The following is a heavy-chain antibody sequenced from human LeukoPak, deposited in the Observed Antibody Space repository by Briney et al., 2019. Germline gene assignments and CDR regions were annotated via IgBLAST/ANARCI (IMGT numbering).Heavy chain of an antibody. CDR2: IYPTGTT. V-gene: IGHV4-4*07. J-gene: IGHJ3*01. CDR3: ARTFSIFGAAHGAFDL. CDR1: GDSISGYY. Sequence: SETLSLTCTVSGDSISGYYWNWIRQAAGKGLEWIGRIYPTGTTNYNPSLQSRVTISVDASKNQFSLKLSSVTAADTAVYYCARTFSIFGAAHGAFDLWGQGTMVTVSS. D-gene: IGHD3-3*01.